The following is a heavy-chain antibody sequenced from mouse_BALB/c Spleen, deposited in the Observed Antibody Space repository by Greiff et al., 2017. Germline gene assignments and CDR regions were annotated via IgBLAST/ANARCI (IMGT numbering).Heavy chain of an antibody. CDR2: ISYSGST. CDR3: ARSITTGAWFAY. V-gene: IGHV3-2*02. D-gene: IGHD2-4*01. J-gene: IGHJ3*01. CDR1: GYSITSDYA. Sequence: EVKLMESGPGLVKPSQSLSLTCTVTGYSITSDYAWNWIRQFPGNKLEWMGYISYSGSTSYNPSLKSRISITRDTSKNQFFLQLNSVTTEDTATYYCARSITTGAWFAYWGQGTLVTVSA.